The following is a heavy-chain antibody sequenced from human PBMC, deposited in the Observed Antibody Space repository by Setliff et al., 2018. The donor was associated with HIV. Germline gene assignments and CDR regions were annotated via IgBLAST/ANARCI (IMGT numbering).Heavy chain of an antibody. J-gene: IGHJ4*02. CDR2: ISGSGSTI. Sequence: GGSLRLSCAASGFTFSSHSMNWVRQAPGKGLEWITYISGSGSTIYYADSVKGRFTISRDNAKNSLYLQMNSLRAEDTAVYYCARESYYDRSGYYVPLDYWGQGTLVTVSS. V-gene: IGHV3-48*01. D-gene: IGHD3-22*01. CDR1: GFTFSSHS. CDR3: ARESYYDRSGYYVPLDY.